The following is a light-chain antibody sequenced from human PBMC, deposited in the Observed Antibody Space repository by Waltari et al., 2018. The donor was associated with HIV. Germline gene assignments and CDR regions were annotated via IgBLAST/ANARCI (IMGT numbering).Light chain of an antibody. J-gene: IGLJ2*01. CDR1: SSDVGGYNL. CDR2: EVS. CDR3: CAYAGSTTYVI. Sequence: QSALPQPASVSGSPGQSITIPCTGTSSDVGGYNLVSWSQQPPGKAPKLMIYEVSKRPSGVSNRFSGSKSGNTASLTISGLQAEDEADYYCCAYAGSTTYVIFGGGTKLTVL. V-gene: IGLV2-23*02.